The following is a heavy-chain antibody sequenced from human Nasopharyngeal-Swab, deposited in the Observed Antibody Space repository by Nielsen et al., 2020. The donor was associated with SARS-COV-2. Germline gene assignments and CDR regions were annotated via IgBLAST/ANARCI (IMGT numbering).Heavy chain of an antibody. Sequence: SETLSLTCTVSGDSVTTSDYYRGWIRQPPGEGLEWIGSLLSSGSSYSNPSLKSRVSISVHTSKNQFSLKLTSVTAADTAVYYCVRRSDLFDSRGYSLGQGTLVTVSS. CDR3: VRRSDLFDSRGYS. CDR1: GDSVTTSDYY. V-gene: IGHV4-39*01. CDR2: LLSSGSS. D-gene: IGHD3-22*01. J-gene: IGHJ5*02.